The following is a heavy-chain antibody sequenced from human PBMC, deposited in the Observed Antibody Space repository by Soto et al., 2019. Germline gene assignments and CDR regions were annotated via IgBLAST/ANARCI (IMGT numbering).Heavy chain of an antibody. Sequence: QVPLVESGGGVVQPGGSLRLSCAASGFTFSSYYMHWVRQAPGKGLEWVAVISYDGRNKYYADSVKGRFTISRDNSKNTLYLQMNSLRADDTAVNYCARSSYDDILTGWGMDVWGQGTTVTVSS. D-gene: IGHD3-9*01. CDR1: GFTFSSYY. V-gene: IGHV3-30*04. CDR3: ARSSYDDILTGWGMDV. CDR2: ISYDGRNK. J-gene: IGHJ6*02.